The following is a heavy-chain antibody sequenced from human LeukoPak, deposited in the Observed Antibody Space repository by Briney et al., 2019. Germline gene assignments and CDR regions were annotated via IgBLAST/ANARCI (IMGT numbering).Heavy chain of an antibody. CDR1: GGSISSGGYY. CDR3: ARSYLAAAGTIYFGY. Sequence: SQTLSLTCTVSGGSISSGGYYWSWIRQPPGKGLEWIGYIYHSGSTYYNPSLKSRVTISVDRSKNQFSLKLSSVTAADTAVYYCARSYLAAAGTIYFGYWGQGTLVTVSS. CDR2: IYHSGST. D-gene: IGHD6-13*01. J-gene: IGHJ4*02. V-gene: IGHV4-30-2*01.